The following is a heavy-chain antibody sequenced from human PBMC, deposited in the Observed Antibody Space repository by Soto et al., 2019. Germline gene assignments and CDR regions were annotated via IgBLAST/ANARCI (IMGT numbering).Heavy chain of an antibody. CDR3: AQYGSRCKGGDYIPGSDRHHWFDP. V-gene: IGHV2-5*02. CDR2: IYWDDDK. CDR1: GFSLTRGVG. Sequence: QITLMESGPTLVKPTQTLTLTCTFAGFSLTRGVGVGWIRQPPGKALEWLALIYWDDDKRYSPSLRSRLTSTKDTSKNQMVLTPTYLDPVHTGTYYCAQYGSRCKGGDYIPGSDRHHWFDPWGQGNPVTVSS. D-gene: IGHD3-16*02. J-gene: IGHJ5*02.